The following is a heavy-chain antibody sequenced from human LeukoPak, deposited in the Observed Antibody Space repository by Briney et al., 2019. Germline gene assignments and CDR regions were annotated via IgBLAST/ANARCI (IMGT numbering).Heavy chain of an antibody. CDR1: GGTFSSYA. D-gene: IGHD3-22*01. J-gene: IGHJ4*02. Sequence: ASVKVSCKASGGTFSSYAISWVRHAPGLGLEWMGMIIPIFGTANYAQKFQSRVTITTDESTSTAYMELSSLRSEDTAVYYCARTYYYDSSGSIDYWGQGTLVTVSS. CDR2: IIPIFGTA. CDR3: ARTYYYDSSGSIDY. V-gene: IGHV1-69*05.